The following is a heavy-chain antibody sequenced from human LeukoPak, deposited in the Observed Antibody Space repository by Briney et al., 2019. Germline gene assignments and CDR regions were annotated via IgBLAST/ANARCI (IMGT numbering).Heavy chain of an antibody. CDR3: AKEDGYTYGSYYYYYMDV. CDR1: GFTFSSYG. CDR2: IRYDGSNK. D-gene: IGHD5-18*01. V-gene: IGHV3-30*02. J-gene: IGHJ6*03. Sequence: GGSLRLSCAASGFTFSSYGMHWVRQAPGKGLEWVAYIRYDGSNKYYADSVKGRFTISRDNSKNTLYLQMNSLRVEDTAVYYCAKEDGYTYGSYYYYYMDVWGKGTTVTISS.